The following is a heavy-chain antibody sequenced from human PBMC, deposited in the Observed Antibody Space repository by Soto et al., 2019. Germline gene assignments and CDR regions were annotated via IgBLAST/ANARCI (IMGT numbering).Heavy chain of an antibody. J-gene: IGHJ6*02. CDR1: GFTFSFYG. CDR2: VTANGGST. D-gene: IGHD2-21*02. V-gene: IGHV3-23*01. Sequence: GGSLRLSCAATGFTFSFYGMTWVRQAPGKGLEWVSAVTANGGSTYSADSVKGRFTISRDNSKNTLFLQMNSLRAEDTAVYYCASLGVGDWANYYYYYGMDVWGQGTTVTVPS. CDR3: ASLGVGDWANYYYYYGMDV.